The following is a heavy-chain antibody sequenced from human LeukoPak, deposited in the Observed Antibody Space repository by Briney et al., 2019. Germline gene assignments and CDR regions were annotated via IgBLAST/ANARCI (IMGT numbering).Heavy chain of an antibody. V-gene: IGHV1-8*03. CDR2: MNPNSGNT. D-gene: IGHD5-12*01. CDR1: GYTFTSYD. Sequence: ASVKVSCKASGYTFTSYDIHWVRQATGQGLEWMGWMNPNSGNTDYAQNFQGRLTITRNTSISTAYMELSSLRSEDTAAYYCARGPSGYHNTGGQGTLVTVSS. CDR3: ARGPSGYHNT. J-gene: IGHJ4*02.